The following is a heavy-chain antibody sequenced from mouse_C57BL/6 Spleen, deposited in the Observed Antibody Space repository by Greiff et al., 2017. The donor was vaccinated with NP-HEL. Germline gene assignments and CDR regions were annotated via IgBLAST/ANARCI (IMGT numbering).Heavy chain of an antibody. CDR3: ARNYYDYSWFDY. D-gene: IGHD2-4*01. Sequence: EVKLMESGGGLVKPGGSLKLSCAASGFTFSDYGMHWVRQASETGLAWVSYISSGSSTIYYADTVKVRFTLSRDNAKNTLFLQMTSLRSDDTAMYYCARNYYDYSWFDYWGQGTLVTV. CDR2: ISSGSSTI. J-gene: IGHJ3*01. V-gene: IGHV5-17*01. CDR1: GFTFSDYG.